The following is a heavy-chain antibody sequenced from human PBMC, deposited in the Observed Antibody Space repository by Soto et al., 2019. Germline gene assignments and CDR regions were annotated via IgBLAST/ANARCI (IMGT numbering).Heavy chain of an antibody. J-gene: IGHJ5*02. CDR3: DHSPAVGFGASRIWSWFDP. Sequence: QITLKESGPTLVKPTQTLTLTCTFSGFSLSTSGVGVGWIRQPPGKALEWLALIYWDDDKRYSPSLKSRLTSTRAPSKIQVVLAMPNWDPLDTAPYYCDHSPAVGFGASRIWSWFDPWGQGTLVTVSS. CDR1: GFSLSTSGVG. V-gene: IGHV2-5*02. CDR2: IYWDDDK. D-gene: IGHD3-10*01.